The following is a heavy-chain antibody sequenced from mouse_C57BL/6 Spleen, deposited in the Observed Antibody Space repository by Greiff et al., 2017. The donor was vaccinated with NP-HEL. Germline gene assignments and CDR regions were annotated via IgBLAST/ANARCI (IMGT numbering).Heavy chain of an antibody. CDR1: GYAFSNYW. V-gene: IGHV1-80*01. D-gene: IGHD1-1*01. J-gene: IGHJ4*01. Sequence: QVQLQQSGAELVKPGASVKISCKASGYAFSNYWMNWVKQRPGKGLEWIGQIYPGDGDTNYNGKFKGKATLTADKSSSTAYMQLSSLTSEDSAVYFCARSDFDYYGSSSYYYAMDYWGQGTSVTVSS. CDR2: IYPGDGDT. CDR3: ARSDFDYYGSSSYYYAMDY.